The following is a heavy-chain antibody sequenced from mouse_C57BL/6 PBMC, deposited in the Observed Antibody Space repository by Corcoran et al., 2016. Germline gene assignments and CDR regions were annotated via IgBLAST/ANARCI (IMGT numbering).Heavy chain of an antibody. V-gene: IGHV1-80*01. CDR2: IYPGDGDT. CDR3: ARKGGDVNYFDY. CDR1: GYAFSSYW. Sequence: QVQLQQSGAELVKPGASVKISCKASGYAFSSYWMNWVKQRPGKGLEWIGQIYPGDGDTNYNGKFKGKATLTADKSSSTAYMQLSSLTSEDSAVYFCARKGGDVNYFDYWGQGTTLTVSS. J-gene: IGHJ2*01.